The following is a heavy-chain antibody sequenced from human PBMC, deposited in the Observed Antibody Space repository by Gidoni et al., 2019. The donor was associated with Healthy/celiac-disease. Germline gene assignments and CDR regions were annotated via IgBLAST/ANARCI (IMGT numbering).Heavy chain of an antibody. CDR3: ARGGAGSFRPVVVVAFDY. V-gene: IGHV3-21*01. Sequence: EVQLVESGGGLVKPGGSLRLSCAASGFTFSSYSMNWVRQAPGKGLEGVSSISSSSSYIYYANSVKGRFTISRDNAKNSLYLQMNSLRAEDTAVYYCARGGAGSFRPVVVVAFDYWGQGTLVTVSS. CDR2: ISSSSSYI. CDR1: GFTFSSYS. J-gene: IGHJ4*02. D-gene: IGHD2-15*01.